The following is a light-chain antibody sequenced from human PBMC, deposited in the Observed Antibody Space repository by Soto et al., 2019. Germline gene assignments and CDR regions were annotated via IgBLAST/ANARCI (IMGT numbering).Light chain of an antibody. CDR3: QQYSIWRT. V-gene: IGKV3-11*01. CDR1: QSISEF. Sequence: VVLTQSPATLSLSPGERATLSCRASQSISEFLAWYQQKPGQAPRLLIYDASNRATGTPARFSGSGSGTDFTLTISSLQSEDFAVYYCQQYSIWRTFGQGTKVDIK. J-gene: IGKJ1*01. CDR2: DAS.